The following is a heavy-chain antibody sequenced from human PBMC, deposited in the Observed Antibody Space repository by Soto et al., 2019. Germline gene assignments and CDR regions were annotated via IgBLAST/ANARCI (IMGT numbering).Heavy chain of an antibody. CDR1: GDSISSRSYY. CDR3: ARQRTSVVTQAYFDV. Sequence: ETLSLTCTVTGDSISSRSYYWGWIRQPPGKGLEWIGSIYYSGSTYNNPSLRSRVSMSIDTSKDQFSLKLKSVTAADTALYFCARQRTSVVTQAYFDVWGSGSLVTVSS. CDR2: IYYSGST. D-gene: IGHD2-21*02. V-gene: IGHV4-39*01. J-gene: IGHJ4*02.